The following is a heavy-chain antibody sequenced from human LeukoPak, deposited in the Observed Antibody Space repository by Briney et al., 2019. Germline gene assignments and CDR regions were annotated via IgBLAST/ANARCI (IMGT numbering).Heavy chain of an antibody. CDR1: GGTFSSYA. J-gene: IGHJ4*02. V-gene: IGHV1-69*04. Sequence: SVKVSCKASGGTFSSYAISWGRQAPGQGLEWMGRIIPILGIANYAQKFQGRVTITADKSTSTAYMELSSLRSEDTAVYYCARQVVAADGGGFDYWGQGTLVTVSS. CDR3: ARQVVAADGGGFDY. D-gene: IGHD2-15*01. CDR2: IIPILGIA.